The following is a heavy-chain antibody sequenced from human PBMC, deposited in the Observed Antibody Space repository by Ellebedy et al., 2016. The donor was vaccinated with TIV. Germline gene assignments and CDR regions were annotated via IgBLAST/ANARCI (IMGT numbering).Heavy chain of an antibody. CDR3: AREGGVVPAAMGGMDV. J-gene: IGHJ6*02. V-gene: IGHV1-2*02. D-gene: IGHD2-2*01. CDR2: INPNSGGT. Sequence: ASVKVSCKASGYTFTGYYMHWVRQAPGQGLEWMGWINPNSGGTNYAQKFQGRVTMTRDTSISTAYMELSRLRSDDTAVYYCAREGGVVPAAMGGMDVWGQGTTVTVSS. CDR1: GYTFTGYY.